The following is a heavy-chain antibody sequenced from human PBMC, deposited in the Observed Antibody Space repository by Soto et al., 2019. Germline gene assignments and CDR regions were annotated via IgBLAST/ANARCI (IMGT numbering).Heavy chain of an antibody. J-gene: IGHJ6*02. CDR1: GYTFTSYY. CDR3: ARDRGSEPLIAVAGTRYYYYYGMDV. Sequence: QVQLVQSGAEVTKPGASVKVSCKASGYTFTSYYMHWVRQAPGQGLEWMGIINPSGGSTSYTQKYQGIGTMPRGTSTSTVYKELRSLRSEDTAVYYCARDRGSEPLIAVAGTRYYYYYGMDVWGQGTTVTVSS. CDR2: INPSGGST. V-gene: IGHV1-46*01. D-gene: IGHD6-19*01.